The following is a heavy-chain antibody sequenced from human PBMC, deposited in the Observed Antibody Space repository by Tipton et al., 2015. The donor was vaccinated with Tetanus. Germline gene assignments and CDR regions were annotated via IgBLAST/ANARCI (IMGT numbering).Heavy chain of an antibody. D-gene: IGHD5-12*01. J-gene: IGHJ3*02. CDR3: AKHRYTGSEGHDAFDI. Sequence: TLSLTCTVSGGSISSNYWSWIRQPAGKGLEWVGWIHHSGSTDYNPSLKSRITTSVNMSKNQFSLRLSSVIAADAAVYFCAKHRYTGSEGHDAFDIWGRGTVVTVSS. CDR2: IHHSGST. CDR1: GGSISSNY. V-gene: IGHV4-59*01.